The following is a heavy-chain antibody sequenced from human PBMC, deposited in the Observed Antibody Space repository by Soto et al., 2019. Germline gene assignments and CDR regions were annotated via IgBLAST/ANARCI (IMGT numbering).Heavy chain of an antibody. Sequence: GESLKISCKGSGYTLTNYWIDWVRQMPGKGLEWMGIIYPGDSDTKYNPSFQGQVTISADKSITTTYLRWTSLKASDTAIYYCAASIFYYGMDVWGQGTTVTVSS. CDR1: GYTLTNYW. CDR2: IYPGDSDT. J-gene: IGHJ6*02. V-gene: IGHV5-51*01. CDR3: AASIFYYGMDV.